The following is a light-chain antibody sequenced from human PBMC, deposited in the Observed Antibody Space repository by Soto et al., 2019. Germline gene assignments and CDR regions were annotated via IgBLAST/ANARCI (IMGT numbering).Light chain of an antibody. V-gene: IGKV3-20*01. CDR2: DAS. J-gene: IGKJ2*01. CDR3: HHYRYGADT. CDR1: ETVGSNY. Sequence: EVVLTQSPGTLSLSPGERATLSCRASETVGSNYLAWYQQQPGQAPRLLIFDASSRATGIPDRFSGSGSGKEFSLTISRLEPEDAAVYFCHHYRYGADTFGQETKLEI.